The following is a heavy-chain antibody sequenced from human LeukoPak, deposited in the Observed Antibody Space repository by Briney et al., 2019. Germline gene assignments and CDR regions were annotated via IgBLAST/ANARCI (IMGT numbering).Heavy chain of an antibody. CDR1: GYTFISYV. CDR2: INTNTGNP. V-gene: IGHV7-4-1*02. CDR3: ARAHSYSTSSLPGY. D-gene: IGHD6-6*01. J-gene: IGHJ4*02. Sequence: ASVKVSCKASGYTFISYVMTWVRQAPGQGLEWMGWINTNTGNPTYAQGFTGRFVFSLDTSVSTAYLQISSLKAEDTAVYYCARAHSYSTSSLPGYWGQGTLVAVSS.